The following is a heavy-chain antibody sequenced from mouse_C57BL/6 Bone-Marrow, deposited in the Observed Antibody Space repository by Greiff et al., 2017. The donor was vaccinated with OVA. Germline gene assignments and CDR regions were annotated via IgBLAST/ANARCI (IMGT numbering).Heavy chain of an antibody. V-gene: IGHV1-39*01. CDR1: GYSFTDYN. D-gene: IGHD2-3*01. J-gene: IGHJ2*01. CDR2: MVGYCVSS. Sequence: VQLQQSGPELVKPGASVKISCKASGYSFTDYNMNGVWEGNVKSLEWRGVMVGYCVSSSYNQKFKGKATLTVDQSSSTAYMQLNSLTSEDSAVYYCARDGYYGVFDYWGQGTTLTVSS. CDR3: ARDGYYGVFDY.